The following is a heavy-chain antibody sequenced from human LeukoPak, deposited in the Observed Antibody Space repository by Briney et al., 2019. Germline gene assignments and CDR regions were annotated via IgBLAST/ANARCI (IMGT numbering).Heavy chain of an antibody. CDR1: GFTFSSFA. D-gene: IGHD3-22*01. CDR2: VTDSGGRT. J-gene: IGHJ1*01. Sequence: PGGSLRLSCAASGFTFSSFAMSWVRQAPGKGLEWVSSVTDSGGRTFYADSVGGRFTISRDNSNNTLYLQVNSLRVEDTAVYYCAKDPYYYDGSGYYYEYFHHWGQGTLVVVSS. CDR3: AKDPYYYDGSGYYYEYFHH. V-gene: IGHV3-23*01.